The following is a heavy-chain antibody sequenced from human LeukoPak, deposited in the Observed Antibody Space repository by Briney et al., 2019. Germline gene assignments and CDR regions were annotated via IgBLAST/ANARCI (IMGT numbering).Heavy chain of an antibody. CDR3: VGSKMAHWSYFDY. Sequence: ASETLSLTCTVSGGSISSSSYYWNWIRQPTGKGLEWIGRISTSGSTVYNPSLKSRVTMSLDTSKNQFSLRLTSVTAADTAVYYCVGSKMAHWSYFDYWGQGTLVTVSS. CDR2: ISTSGST. CDR1: GGSISSSSYY. J-gene: IGHJ4*02. D-gene: IGHD2-8*02. V-gene: IGHV4-61*02.